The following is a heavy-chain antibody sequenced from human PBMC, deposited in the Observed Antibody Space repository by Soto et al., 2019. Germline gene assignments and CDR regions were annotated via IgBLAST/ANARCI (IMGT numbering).Heavy chain of an antibody. Sequence: AASVKVSCKASGYTFTGYYMHWVRQAPGQGLEWMGWINPNSGGTNYAQKFQGRVTMTRDTSISTAYMDLSRLRSDDTAVYYCAREESRDGSCPYAEYFQHWGQGTLVTVSS. V-gene: IGHV1-2*02. D-gene: IGHD2-15*01. CDR2: INPNSGGT. CDR1: GYTFTGYY. CDR3: AREESRDGSCPYAEYFQH. J-gene: IGHJ1*01.